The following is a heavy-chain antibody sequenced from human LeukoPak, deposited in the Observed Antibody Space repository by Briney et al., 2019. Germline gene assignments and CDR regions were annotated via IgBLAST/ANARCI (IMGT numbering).Heavy chain of an antibody. CDR1: GGSISSSSYY. CDR2: IYYSGST. D-gene: IGHD6-13*01. J-gene: IGHJ4*02. CDR3: ARGFVAAAGMIDY. Sequence: SETLSLTCTVSGGSISSSSYYWGWIRQPPGKGLEWIGSIYYSGSTYYNPSLKSRVTISVDTSKNQFSLKLSSVTAADTAVYYCARGFVAAAGMIDYWGQGTLVTVSS. V-gene: IGHV4-39*07.